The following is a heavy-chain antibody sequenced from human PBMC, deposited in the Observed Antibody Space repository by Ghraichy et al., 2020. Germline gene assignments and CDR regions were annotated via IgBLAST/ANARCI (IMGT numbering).Heavy chain of an antibody. D-gene: IGHD3-16*02. CDR3: ASRAGSLFLDAFDI. J-gene: IGHJ3*02. Sequence: SETLSLTCTVSGGSISSSSYYWGWIRQPPGKGLEWIGSIYYSGSTYYNPSLKSRVTISVDTSKNQFSLKLSSVTAADTAVYYCASRAGSLFLDAFDIWGQGTMVTVSS. CDR2: IYYSGST. CDR1: GGSISSSSYY. V-gene: IGHV4-39*01.